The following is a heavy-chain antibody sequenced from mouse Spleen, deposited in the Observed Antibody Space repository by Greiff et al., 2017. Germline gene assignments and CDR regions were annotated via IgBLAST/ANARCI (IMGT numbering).Heavy chain of an antibody. V-gene: IGHV1-82*01. CDR3: ARSRGYYGSYFDY. J-gene: IGHJ2*01. CDR1: GYAFSSSW. CDR2: IYPGDGDT. Sequence: VQLQQSGPELVKPGASVKISCKASGYAFSSSWMNWVKQRPGKGLEWIGRIYPGDGDTNYNGKFKGKATLTADKSSSTAYMQLSSLTSEDSAVYFCARSRGYYGSYFDYWGQGTTLTVSS. D-gene: IGHD1-2*01.